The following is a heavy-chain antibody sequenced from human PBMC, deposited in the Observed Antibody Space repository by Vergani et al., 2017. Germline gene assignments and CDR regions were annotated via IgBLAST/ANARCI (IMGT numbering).Heavy chain of an antibody. V-gene: IGHV4-34*02. CDR2: INHSGST. Sequence: QVQLRQWGAGLVKPSETLSLTCAVYGGSFSGYYWSWIRQPPGKGLEWIGEINHSGSTNYNPSLKSRVIISVDTSKNQFSLKLSSVTAADTAVYYCARCGFWSGYKKPPNWFDPWGQGTLVTVSS. D-gene: IGHD3-3*01. CDR3: ARCGFWSGYKKPPNWFDP. CDR1: GGSFSGYY. J-gene: IGHJ5*02.